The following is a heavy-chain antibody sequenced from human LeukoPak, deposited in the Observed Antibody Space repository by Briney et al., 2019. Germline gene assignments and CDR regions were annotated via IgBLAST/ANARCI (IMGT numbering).Heavy chain of an antibody. CDR3: AKNGQSGFSFDP. D-gene: IGHD1-26*01. CDR2: GGDSGGT. V-gene: IGHV4-34*01. CDR1: GESLHGHY. J-gene: IGHJ5*02. Sequence: SETLSLTCAVYGESLHGHYWSWIRQSPGKGLEWIGEGGDSGGTKFNPSLKSRVSISADTSKNQFSLKLNSVTAADTAVYHCAKNGQSGFSFDPWGQGTLVTVSS.